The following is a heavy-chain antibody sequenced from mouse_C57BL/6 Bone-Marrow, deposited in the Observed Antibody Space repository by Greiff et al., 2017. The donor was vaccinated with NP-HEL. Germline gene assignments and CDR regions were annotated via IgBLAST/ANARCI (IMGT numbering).Heavy chain of an antibody. J-gene: IGHJ4*01. CDR3: ARYYYGSSYDAMDY. Sequence: EVKLQESGGGLVQPGGSLSLSCAASGFTFTDYYMSWVRQPPGKALEWLGFIRNKANGYTTEYSASVKGRFTISRDNSQSILYLQMNALRAEDSATYYCARYYYGSSYDAMDYWGQGTSVTVSS. V-gene: IGHV7-3*01. CDR2: IRNKANGYTT. D-gene: IGHD1-1*01. CDR1: GFTFTDYY.